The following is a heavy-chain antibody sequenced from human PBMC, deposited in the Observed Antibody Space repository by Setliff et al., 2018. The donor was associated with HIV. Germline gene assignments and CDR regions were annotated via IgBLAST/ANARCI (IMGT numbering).Heavy chain of an antibody. CDR2: VSGSGGTS. Sequence: HPGGSLRLSCAASGFTFSTYAMGWVRQAPGKGLEWVSSVSGSGGTSNYADSVKGRFTIFRDNLQNTLFLQMNGLRVDDTAVYFCVKEGLSDYDYVGYSDNWGQGVLVTVSS. D-gene: IGHD5-12*01. V-gene: IGHV3-23*01. CDR1: GFTFSTYA. CDR3: VKEGLSDYDYVGYSDN. J-gene: IGHJ4*02.